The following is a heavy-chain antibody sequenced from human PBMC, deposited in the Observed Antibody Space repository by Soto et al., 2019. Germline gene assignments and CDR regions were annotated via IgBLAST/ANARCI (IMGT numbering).Heavy chain of an antibody. V-gene: IGHV1-18*01. CDR3: ATYYFGSGSYYRFAN. D-gene: IGHD3-10*01. J-gene: IGHJ4*02. CDR1: GYAFSFG. Sequence: VQSGGEVKKPGASVRVSCKASGYAFSFGFSWVRQAPGQGLEWMGWISASDGSTNSAQKFRGRISLTTDTSTNTAYLDLLSLPSDYTAVYFCATYYFGSGSYYRFANWGQGTLVTVSS. CDR2: ISASDGST.